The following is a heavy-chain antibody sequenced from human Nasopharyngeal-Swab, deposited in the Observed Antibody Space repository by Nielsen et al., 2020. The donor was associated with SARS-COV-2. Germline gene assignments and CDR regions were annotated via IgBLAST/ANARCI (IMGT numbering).Heavy chain of an antibody. J-gene: IGHJ4*02. Sequence: GESLKISCAASGFTFSSYGMHWVRQAPGKGLEWVAVIWYDGSNKHYADSVKGRFTISRDNSKNTLYLQMNSLRAEDTAVYYCARLGYAYDILTGPPIGYWGQGTLVTVSS. V-gene: IGHV3-33*01. CDR1: GFTFSSYG. CDR3: ARLGYAYDILTGPPIGY. CDR2: IWYDGSNK. D-gene: IGHD3-9*01.